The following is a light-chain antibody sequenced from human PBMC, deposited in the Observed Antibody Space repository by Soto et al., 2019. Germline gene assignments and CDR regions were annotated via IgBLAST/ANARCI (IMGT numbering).Light chain of an antibody. CDR3: QYLNGAPTIT. Sequence: DIQLTQSPSFLSASVGDRVTITCRASQDVSDYLAWYQHAPGKAPNLLIYAAYTLQSGVPSRFSGSGSGTEFSLTITSLQPEDFVTYYCQYLNGAPTITFGQGTRLEIK. CDR2: AAY. V-gene: IGKV1-9*01. CDR1: QDVSDY. J-gene: IGKJ5*01.